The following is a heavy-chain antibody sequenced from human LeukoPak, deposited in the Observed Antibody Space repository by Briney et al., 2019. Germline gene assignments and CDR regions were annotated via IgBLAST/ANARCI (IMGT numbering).Heavy chain of an antibody. V-gene: IGHV4-4*07. J-gene: IGHJ4*02. CDR3: ARSPEVTTWDY. Sequence: PSETLSLTCTVSGGSISSYYCTWIRQPAGKGLEWIGHIHVGGSTNYNPSLKSRVTMSVDRSKNQFSLKLRSVTAADTAVYYCARSPEVTTWDYWGQGTLVTVSS. D-gene: IGHD4-17*01. CDR1: GGSISSYY. CDR2: IHVGGST.